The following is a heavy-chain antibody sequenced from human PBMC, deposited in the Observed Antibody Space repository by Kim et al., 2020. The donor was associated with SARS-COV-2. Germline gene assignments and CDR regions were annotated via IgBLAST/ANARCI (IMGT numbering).Heavy chain of an antibody. Sequence: AQKLQGRVTMTRDTSTSTVYMGLRSLRSEDTAVYYCARGYYYDSSGYDYWGQGTLVTVSS. V-gene: IGHV1-46*01. J-gene: IGHJ4*02. CDR3: ARGYYYDSSGYDY. D-gene: IGHD3-22*01.